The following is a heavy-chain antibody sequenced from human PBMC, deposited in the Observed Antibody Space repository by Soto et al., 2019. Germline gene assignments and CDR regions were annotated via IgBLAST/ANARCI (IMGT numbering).Heavy chain of an antibody. J-gene: IGHJ6*02. CDR2: IYYSGST. V-gene: IGHV4-39*01. D-gene: IGHD2-15*01. Sequence: PSETLSLTCTVSGGSISSSSYYWGWIRQPPGKGLEWIGSIYYSGSTYYNPSLKSRVTISVDTSKNQFSLKLSSVTAADTAVYYCARLGRNRYLRGGSCYYYYYGMDVWGQGTTVTVSS. CDR1: GGSISSSSYY. CDR3: ARLGRNRYLRGGSCYYYYYGMDV.